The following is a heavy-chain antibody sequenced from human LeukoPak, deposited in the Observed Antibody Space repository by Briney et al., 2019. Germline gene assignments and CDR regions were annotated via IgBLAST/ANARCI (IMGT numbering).Heavy chain of an antibody. CDR1: GGSISSGDYY. J-gene: IGHJ6*02. D-gene: IGHD4-17*01. V-gene: IGHV4-30-4*01. CDR2: NYYSGST. Sequence: KPSETLSLTCTVSGGSISSGDYYWSWIRQPPGKGLEWIGYNYYSGSTYYNPSLKSRVTISVDTSKNQFSLKLSSVTAADTAVYYCARAGGDYGYYYYGMDVWGQGTTVTVSS. CDR3: ARAGGDYGYYYYGMDV.